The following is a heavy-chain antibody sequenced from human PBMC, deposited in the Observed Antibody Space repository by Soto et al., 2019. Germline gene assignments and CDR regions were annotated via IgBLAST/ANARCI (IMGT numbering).Heavy chain of an antibody. V-gene: IGHV4-31*03. D-gene: IGHD6-13*01. J-gene: IGHJ4*02. CDR2: IFYSGST. CDR1: GGSINNGGYY. Sequence: QVQLQESGPGLVKPSQTLSLICTVSGGSINNGGYYWNWIRQHPRTGLEWIGNIFYSGSTYYNPFLRSRVSLSADTSDNQFSLTLSSVTAADTAVYFCARGYRPSGYSSSWVFDYWGQGTLVDVSS. CDR3: ARGYRPSGYSSSWVFDY.